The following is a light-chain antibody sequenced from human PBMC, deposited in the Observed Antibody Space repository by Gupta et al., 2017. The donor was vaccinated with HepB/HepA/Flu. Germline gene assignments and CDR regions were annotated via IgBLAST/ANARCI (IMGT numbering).Light chain of an antibody. CDR1: SSDVGGYNY. CDR3: SSYAGSNNLVV. J-gene: IGLJ2*01. CDR2: EVS. V-gene: IGLV2-8*01. Sequence: QSALTQPPSASGSPGQSVTISCTGTSSDVGGYNYVSWYQQHPGKAPKLMIYEVSKRPSGVPDRFSGSKSGNTASLTVXGXQAEDEXDYYCSSYAGSNNLVVFGGGTKLTVL.